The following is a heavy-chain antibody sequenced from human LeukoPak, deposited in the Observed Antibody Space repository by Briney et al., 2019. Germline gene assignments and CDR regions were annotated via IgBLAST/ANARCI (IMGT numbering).Heavy chain of an antibody. D-gene: IGHD5-12*01. J-gene: IGHJ4*02. CDR3: AKPCWLGYGFFDY. CDR2: ISGSGGST. CDR1: GFTFSSYA. V-gene: IGHV3-23*01. Sequence: GGSLRLSCAASGFTFSSYAMSWVRQAPGKGLEWVSAISGSGGSTYYAASVKGRFTISRDNSKNTLYLQMNSLRAEDTAVYYCAKPCWLGYGFFDYWGQGALVTVSS.